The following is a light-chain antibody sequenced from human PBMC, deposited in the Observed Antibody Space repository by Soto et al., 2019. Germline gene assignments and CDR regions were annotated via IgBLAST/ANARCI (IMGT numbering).Light chain of an antibody. J-gene: IGKJ1*01. CDR2: KAS. CDR3: QQYNSYWT. CDR1: QSISSW. Sequence: IQFTQSPSSLSAPVGDRDTIPCRASQSISSWLAWYQQKPGKAPKLLIYKASSLESGVPSRFSGSGSGTEFTLTISSLQPDDFATYYCQQYNSYWTFGQGTKVDIK. V-gene: IGKV1-5*03.